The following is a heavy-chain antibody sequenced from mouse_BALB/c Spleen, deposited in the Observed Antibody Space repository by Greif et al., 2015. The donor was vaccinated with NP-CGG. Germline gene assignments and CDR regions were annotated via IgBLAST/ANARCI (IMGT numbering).Heavy chain of an antibody. CDR3: GRDGNYWYFDV. Sequence: EVLLVESGAALVQPGGSLRLSCATSGFTFSDFYMEWVRQPPGKRLEWIAASRNKANDYTTEYSASVKGRFIVSRDTSQSILYLRMNALRAEDTAIYYWGRDGNYWYFDVWGAGTTVTVSS. J-gene: IGHJ1*01. CDR2: SRNKANDYTT. V-gene: IGHV7-1*02. CDR1: GFTFSDFY.